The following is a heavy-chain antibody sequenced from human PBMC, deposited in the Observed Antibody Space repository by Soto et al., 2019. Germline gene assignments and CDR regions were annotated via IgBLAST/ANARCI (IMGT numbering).Heavy chain of an antibody. Sequence: PGGSLRLSCAASGLTFRSYAMSWVRQAPGKGLEWVSAISGSGDSTYYADSVKGRFTISRDNSKNTLYLQMHSLRAEDTAVYYCAKLDIVVVLGSRWFDPWGQGTLVTVSS. CDR3: AKLDIVVVLGSRWFDP. V-gene: IGHV3-23*01. D-gene: IGHD2-2*01. CDR2: ISGSGDST. CDR1: GLTFRSYA. J-gene: IGHJ5*02.